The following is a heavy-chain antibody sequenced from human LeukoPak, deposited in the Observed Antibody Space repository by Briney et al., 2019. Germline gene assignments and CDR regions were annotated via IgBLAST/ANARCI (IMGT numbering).Heavy chain of an antibody. Sequence: APVKVSCKASGDTFTGYYMPWVRQAPGQGLEWMGWINPNSGGTNYAQKFQGRVTTTRDTSISTAYMALSRLRSDDTAVYYCAKGDTTWELPHDYWGQGTLVTVSS. CDR2: INPNSGGT. J-gene: IGHJ4*02. V-gene: IGHV1-2*02. CDR1: GDTFTGYY. D-gene: IGHD1-26*01. CDR3: AKGDTTWELPHDY.